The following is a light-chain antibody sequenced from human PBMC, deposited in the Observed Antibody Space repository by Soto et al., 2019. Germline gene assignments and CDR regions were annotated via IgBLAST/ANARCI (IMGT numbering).Light chain of an antibody. Sequence: EIVLTQSPGSLSLSPGEGATLSCRARQFVSSGYLAWYQQRPGQPPRVLIYGASRRATGIPDRFSGSGSGTDFTLTISRLEPEDSAVYYCQQYGSSPLTFGGGTKVEIK. CDR2: GAS. J-gene: IGKJ4*01. CDR1: QFVSSGY. CDR3: QQYGSSPLT. V-gene: IGKV3-20*01.